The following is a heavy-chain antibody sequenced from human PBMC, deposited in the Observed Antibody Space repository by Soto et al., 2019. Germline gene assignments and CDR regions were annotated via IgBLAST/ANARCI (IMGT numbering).Heavy chain of an antibody. Sequence: GESLKISCKGSVYSFAGYWITWVRQKPGKGLEWMGRIDPSDSQTYYSPSFRGHVTISVTKSITTVFLQWSSLRASDTAMYYCARQIYDSDTGPNFQYYFDSWGQGTPVTVSS. J-gene: IGHJ4*02. CDR2: IDPSDSQT. CDR1: VYSFAGYW. V-gene: IGHV5-10-1*01. D-gene: IGHD3-22*01. CDR3: ARQIYDSDTGPNFQYYFDS.